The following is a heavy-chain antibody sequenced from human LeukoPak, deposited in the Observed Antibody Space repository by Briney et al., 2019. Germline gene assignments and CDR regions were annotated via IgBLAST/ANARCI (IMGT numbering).Heavy chain of an antibody. V-gene: IGHV3-23*01. CDR3: AKGSNNGSPYYFDS. CDR2: MSGTGGGT. CDR1: GFTFDNYA. D-gene: IGHD2-15*01. J-gene: IGHJ4*02. Sequence: PGGSLRLSCAASGFTFDNYAMTWVRLAPRKGLEWVSVMSGTGGGTYYADSVKGRFAISRDNSKNTVCLQMNSLGVDDTAVYYCAKGSNNGSPYYFDSWGQGILVTVSS.